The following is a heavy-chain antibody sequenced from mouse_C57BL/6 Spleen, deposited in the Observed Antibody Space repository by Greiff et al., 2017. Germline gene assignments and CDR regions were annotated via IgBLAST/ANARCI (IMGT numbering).Heavy chain of an antibody. CDR1: GFTFSSYA. J-gene: IGHJ1*03. V-gene: IGHV5-4*03. CDR3: GRGRYWYFDV. Sequence: EVMLVESGGGLVKPGGSLKLSCAASGFTFSSYAMSWVRQTPEKRLEWVATISAGGSYTYYPDNVKGRFTISRDNAKNNLYLQMSHLKSEDTAMYYCGRGRYWYFDVWGTGTTVTVSS. CDR2: ISAGGSYT.